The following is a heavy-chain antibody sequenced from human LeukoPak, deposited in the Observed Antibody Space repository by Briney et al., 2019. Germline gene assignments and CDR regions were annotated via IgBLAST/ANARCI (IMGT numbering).Heavy chain of an antibody. J-gene: IGHJ4*02. V-gene: IGHV1-24*01. CDR1: GYTLTELS. CDR3: AVSPVYDSSGQSGGYFDY. CDR2: FDPEDGET. D-gene: IGHD3-22*01. Sequence: ASVKVSCKVSGYTLTELSMHWVRQAPGKGLEWMGGFDPEDGETIYAQKFQGRVTMTEDTSTDTAYMELSSLRSEDTAVYYCAVSPVYDSSGQSGGYFDYWGQGTLVTVSS.